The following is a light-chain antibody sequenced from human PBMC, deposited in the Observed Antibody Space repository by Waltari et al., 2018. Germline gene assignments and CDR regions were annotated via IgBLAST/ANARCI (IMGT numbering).Light chain of an antibody. CDR2: DTS. CDR3: SVSYSGHVI. J-gene: IGLJ2*01. V-gene: IGLV7-46*01. Sequence: QVVVTQEPSLTVSPGGTVTLTCGSITGAVTSGQFPYWFLQKPGKAPRTLVYDTSNKHSWTPARFSGSLLGGKAALTLSGAQPEDEAEYYCSVSYSGHVIFGGGTKLTVL. CDR1: TGAVTSGQF.